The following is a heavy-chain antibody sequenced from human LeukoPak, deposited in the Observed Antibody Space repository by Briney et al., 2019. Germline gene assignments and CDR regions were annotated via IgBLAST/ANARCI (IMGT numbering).Heavy chain of an antibody. D-gene: IGHD1-26*01. CDR1: GGSISSYY. J-gene: IGHJ3*02. Sequence: SETLPLTCTVSGGSISSYYWSWIRQPAGKGLEWIGRIYTSGNTNCNPSLKSRATISLDTSKNQFSLKLSSVTAADTAVYYCARTIVGTTIGASDIWGQGTMVTVSS. V-gene: IGHV4-4*07. CDR2: IYTSGNT. CDR3: ARTIVGTTIGASDI.